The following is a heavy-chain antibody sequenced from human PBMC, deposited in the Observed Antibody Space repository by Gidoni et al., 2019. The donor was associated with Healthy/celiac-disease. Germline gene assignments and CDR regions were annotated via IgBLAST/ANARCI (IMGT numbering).Heavy chain of an antibody. CDR1: GFTFGDSA. CDR3: TREERITMVRGVARQYYYYGMDV. Sequence: EVLLVESGGGLVKPGRSLRLSCTASGFTFGDSAMSWFRQAPGKGLEWVGFIRSKAYGGTTEYAASVKGRFTISRDDSKSIAYLQMNSLKTEDTAVYYCTREERITMVRGVARQYYYYGMDVWGQGTTVTVSS. V-gene: IGHV3-49*05. J-gene: IGHJ6*02. D-gene: IGHD3-10*01. CDR2: IRSKAYGGTT.